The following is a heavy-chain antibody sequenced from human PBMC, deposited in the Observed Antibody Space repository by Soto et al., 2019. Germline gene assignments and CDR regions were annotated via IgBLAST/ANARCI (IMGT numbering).Heavy chain of an antibody. D-gene: IGHD2-2*01. Sequence: PSGTLSLTCTVSGGSISSYYWSWIRQPPGKGLEWIGYMYHSGSTNYNPSLKSRVTISIDRSKNQFSLKLSSVTAADTAVYYCARVPDYWGQGILVTVS. CDR2: MYHSGST. CDR3: ARVPDY. J-gene: IGHJ4*02. V-gene: IGHV4-59*12. CDR1: GGSISSYY.